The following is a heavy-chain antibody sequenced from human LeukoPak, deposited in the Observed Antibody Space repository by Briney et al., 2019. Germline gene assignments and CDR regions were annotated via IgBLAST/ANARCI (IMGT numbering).Heavy chain of an antibody. D-gene: IGHD3-9*01. CDR3: ARGYDILTGTGWFDP. Sequence: GASVKVSCKASGYTFTSYGISWVRQAPGQGLEWKGWISAYNGNTNYAQKLQGRVTMTTDTSTSTAYMELRSLRSDDTAVYYCARGYDILTGTGWFDPWGQGTLVTVSS. V-gene: IGHV1-18*01. CDR2: ISAYNGNT. J-gene: IGHJ5*02. CDR1: GYTFTSYG.